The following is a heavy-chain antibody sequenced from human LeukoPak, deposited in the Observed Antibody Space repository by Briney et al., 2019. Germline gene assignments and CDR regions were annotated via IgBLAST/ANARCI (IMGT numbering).Heavy chain of an antibody. CDR2: ISAYNGNT. Sequence: ASVKVSCKASGYTFTSYGISWVRQAPGQGLEWMGWISAYNGNTNYAQKLQGRVTMTTDTSTSTAYMELRSLRSDDTAVYYCASQEYQLLSDYYYGMVVWGQGTTVTVSS. CDR1: GYTFTSYG. V-gene: IGHV1-18*01. J-gene: IGHJ6*02. CDR3: ASQEYQLLSDYYYGMVV. D-gene: IGHD2-2*01.